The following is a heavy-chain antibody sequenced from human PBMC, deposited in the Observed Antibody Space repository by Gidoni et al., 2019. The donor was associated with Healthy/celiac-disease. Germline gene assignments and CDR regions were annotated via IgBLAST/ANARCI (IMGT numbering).Heavy chain of an antibody. V-gene: IGHV1-46*01. Sequence: QVQLVQSGAEVKKPGASVKVSCKASGYTFTSYYMHWVRQAPGQGLEWMGIINPSGGSTSYAQKFQGRVTMTRDTSTSTVYMELSSLRSEDTAVYYCAREPLREAMATVPFDYWGQGTLVTVSS. J-gene: IGHJ4*02. D-gene: IGHD5-18*01. CDR1: GYTFTSYY. CDR3: AREPLREAMATVPFDY. CDR2: INPSGGST.